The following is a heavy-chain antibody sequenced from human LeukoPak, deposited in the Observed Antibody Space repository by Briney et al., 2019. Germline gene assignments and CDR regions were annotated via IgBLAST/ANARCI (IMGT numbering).Heavy chain of an antibody. CDR2: INSDGSST. Sequence: GGSLRLSCAASGFTFSSYWMHWVRQAPGKGLVWVSRINSDGSSTSYADSVKGRFTISRDNAKSTLYLQMNSLRPEDTAVYYCATGFFYYYYMDVWGKGTTVTISS. CDR1: GFTFSSYW. CDR3: ATGFFYYYYMDV. D-gene: IGHD1-14*01. J-gene: IGHJ6*03. V-gene: IGHV3-74*01.